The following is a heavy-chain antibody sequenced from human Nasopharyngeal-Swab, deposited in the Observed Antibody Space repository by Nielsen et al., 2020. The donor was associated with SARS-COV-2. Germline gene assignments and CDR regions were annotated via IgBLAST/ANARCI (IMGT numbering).Heavy chain of an antibody. CDR3: ARWVPFRRGTGRPSFYYFGMDV. CDR2: TYYTGSA. V-gene: IGHV4-59*01. D-gene: IGHD3/OR15-3a*01. Sequence: GSLRLSCTVSGDSISPNYWSWIRQSPGKRLEWIGDTYYTGSADYSPSLRTRVTISVDRSKNRFSLELTSVTTADTAVYYCARWVPFRRGTGRPSFYYFGMDVWGQGTTVTVSS. CDR1: GDSISPNY. J-gene: IGHJ6*02.